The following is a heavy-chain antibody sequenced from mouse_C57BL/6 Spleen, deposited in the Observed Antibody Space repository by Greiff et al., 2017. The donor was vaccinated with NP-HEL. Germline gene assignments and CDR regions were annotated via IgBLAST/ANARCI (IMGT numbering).Heavy chain of an antibody. V-gene: IGHV1-69*01. D-gene: IGHD1-1*01. CDR1: GYTFTSYW. J-gene: IGHJ2*01. CDR3: ARNYGSSFFDY. Sequence: QVQLQQSGAELVMPGASVKLSCKASGYTFTSYWMHWVKQRPGQGLEWIGEIDPSDSYTNYNQKFKGKSTLTVDKSSSTAYMQLSSLTSEDSAVYYCARNYGSSFFDYWGQSTTLTVSS. CDR2: IDPSDSYT.